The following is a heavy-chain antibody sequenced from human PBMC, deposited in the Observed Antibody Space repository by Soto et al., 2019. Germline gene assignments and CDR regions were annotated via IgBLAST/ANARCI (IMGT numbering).Heavy chain of an antibody. D-gene: IGHD3-10*01. J-gene: IGHJ6*02. CDR2: IKSKTDGGTT. CDR1: GFTFSYAW. V-gene: IGHV3-15*01. Sequence: PGGSLRLSCAASGFTFSYAWMSWVRQAPGKGLEWVGRIKSKTDGGTTDYAAPVKGRFTISRDDSKNTLYLQMNSLKTEDTAVYYCTTDLESVGYYGSGSRYFYYGMDVWSQGTTVPVSS. CDR3: TTDLESVGYYGSGSRYFYYGMDV.